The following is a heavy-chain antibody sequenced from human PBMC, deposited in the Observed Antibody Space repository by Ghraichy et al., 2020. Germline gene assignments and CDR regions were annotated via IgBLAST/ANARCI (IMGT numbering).Heavy chain of an antibody. J-gene: IGHJ4*02. CDR2: IKQDGSEK. CDR1: GFTFSSYW. Sequence: GGSLRLSCAASGFTFSSYWMSWVRQAPGKGLEWVANIKQDGSEKYYVDSVKGRFTISRDNAKNSLYLQMNSLRAEDTAVYYCARIGYSGSYHFDYWGQGTLVTVSS. D-gene: IGHD1-26*01. CDR3: ARIGYSGSYHFDY. V-gene: IGHV3-7*01.